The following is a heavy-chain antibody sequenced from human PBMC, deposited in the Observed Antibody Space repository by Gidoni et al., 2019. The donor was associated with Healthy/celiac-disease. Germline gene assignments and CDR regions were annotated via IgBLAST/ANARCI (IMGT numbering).Heavy chain of an antibody. D-gene: IGHD2-15*01. Sequence: EVQLLESGGGLVQPGGSLRLSCVASGFTFSSYAMSWVRQAPGKGLEWVSAISGSGGSTYYADSVKGRFTISRDNSKNTLYLQMNSLRAEDTAVYYCAKGGSVVVVVADIIDYWGQGTLVTVSS. CDR2: ISGSGGST. V-gene: IGHV3-23*01. J-gene: IGHJ4*02. CDR3: AKGGSVVVVVADIIDY. CDR1: GFTFSSYA.